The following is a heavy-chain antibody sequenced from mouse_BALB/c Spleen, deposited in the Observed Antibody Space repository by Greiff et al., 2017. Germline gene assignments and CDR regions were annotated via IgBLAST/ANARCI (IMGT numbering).Heavy chain of an antibody. V-gene: IGHV14-4*02. CDR3: NAKYGNFDYYAMDY. Sequence: VQLQQSGAELVRSGASVKLSCTASGFNIKDYYMHWVKQRPEQGLEWIGWIDPENGDTEYAPKFQGKATMTADTSSNTAYLQLSSLTSEDTAVYYGNAKYGNFDYYAMDYWGQGTSVTVSS. CDR1: GFNIKDYY. J-gene: IGHJ4*01. CDR2: IDPENGDT. D-gene: IGHD2-10*02.